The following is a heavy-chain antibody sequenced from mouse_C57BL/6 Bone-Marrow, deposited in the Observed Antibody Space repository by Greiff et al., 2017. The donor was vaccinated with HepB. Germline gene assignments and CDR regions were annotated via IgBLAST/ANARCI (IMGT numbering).Heavy chain of an antibody. CDR3: TGDSSGYVGFAY. D-gene: IGHD3-2*02. Sequence: EVQLQQSGAELVSPGASVKLSCTASGFNIKDDYMHWVKQRPEQGLEWIGWIDPENGDTEYASKFQGKATITADTSSNTAYLQLSSLTSEDTAVYYCTGDSSGYVGFAYWGQGTLVTVSA. V-gene: IGHV14-4*01. J-gene: IGHJ3*01. CDR2: IDPENGDT. CDR1: GFNIKDDY.